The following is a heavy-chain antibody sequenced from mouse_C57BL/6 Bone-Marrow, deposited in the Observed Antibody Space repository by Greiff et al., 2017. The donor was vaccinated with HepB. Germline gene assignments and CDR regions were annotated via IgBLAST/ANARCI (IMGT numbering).Heavy chain of an antibody. V-gene: IGHV1-81*01. J-gene: IGHJ1*03. D-gene: IGHD1-1*01. CDR1: GYTFTSYG. Sequence: VQVVESGAELARPGASVKLSCKASGYTFTSYGISWVKQRTGQGLEWIGEIYPRSGNTYYNEKFKGKATLTAAKSSSTAYMELRSLTSEDSAVYFCARKGATVVSYWYFDVWGTGTTVTVSS. CDR3: ARKGATVVSYWYFDV. CDR2: IYPRSGNT.